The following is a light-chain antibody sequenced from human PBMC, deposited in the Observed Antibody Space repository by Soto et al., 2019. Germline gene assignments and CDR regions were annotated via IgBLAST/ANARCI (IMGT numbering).Light chain of an antibody. Sequence: QSVLTQPASVSGSPGQSITISCTGTISDVGGYNFVSWYQQYPGKAPKLMICDVSNRPSGVSNRFSGSKSGNTASLTISGLQAEDEADYSCSLFTGSIYVFGPGTKVTVL. CDR1: ISDVGGYNF. CDR2: DVS. J-gene: IGLJ1*01. CDR3: SLFTGSIYV. V-gene: IGLV2-14*03.